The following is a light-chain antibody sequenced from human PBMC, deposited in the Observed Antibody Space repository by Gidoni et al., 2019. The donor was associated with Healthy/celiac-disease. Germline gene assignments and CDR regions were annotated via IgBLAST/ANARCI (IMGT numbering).Light chain of an antibody. CDR3: QQYYSYPIP. CDR1: QGIRRY. J-gene: IGKJ5*01. Sequence: AIRLTQSPSSFSAATGDIVTITCRASQGIRRYLAWYQQKPVKAPKLLIYAASTLQRGVLSRLSGSGSGTDFTLPTSCLQPQDLATYYCQQYYSYPIPFGKGTRLEI. CDR2: AAS. V-gene: IGKV1-8*01.